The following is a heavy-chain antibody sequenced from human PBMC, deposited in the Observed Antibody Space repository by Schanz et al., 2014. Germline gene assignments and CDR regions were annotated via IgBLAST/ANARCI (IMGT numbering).Heavy chain of an antibody. J-gene: IGHJ4*02. CDR1: GDTFDNFG. V-gene: IGHV1-69*04. CDR2: FMPFLGIT. CDR3: ARDPQYYYGSGRGY. D-gene: IGHD3-10*01. Sequence: QVQLVQSGAEVKKPGSSVKVSCKATGDTFDNFGISWVRQAPGQGPEWIGRFMPFLGITNLAQKFQGRVTITADISTSTAYMELISLTSEDTAVYYCARDPQYYYGSGRGYWGQGTLVTVST.